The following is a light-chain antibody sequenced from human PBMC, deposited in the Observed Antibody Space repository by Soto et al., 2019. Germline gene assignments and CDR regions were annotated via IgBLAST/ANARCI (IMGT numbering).Light chain of an antibody. CDR2: DAS. J-gene: IGKJ1*01. Sequence: EIVLTQSPATLSLSRGERATLSCRASQSVSSYLAWYQQKPSQAPRLLIYDASNRATGIPARFSGSGSGTDFTLTISSLEPEDFAVYYCQQRSNWPPGGTFGQGTKVEIK. V-gene: IGKV3-11*01. CDR3: QQRSNWPPGGT. CDR1: QSVSSY.